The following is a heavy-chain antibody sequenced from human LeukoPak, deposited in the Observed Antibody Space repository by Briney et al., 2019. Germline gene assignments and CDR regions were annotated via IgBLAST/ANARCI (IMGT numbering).Heavy chain of an antibody. J-gene: IGHJ4*02. D-gene: IGHD1-26*01. CDR2: IYYSGST. Sequence: GSLRLSCAASGFTFSSYAMSWVRQPPGKGLEWIGTIYYSGSTYYNPSLKSRVTISVDTSKNQFSLKLSSVTAADTAVYYCASGSYHNYFDYWGQGTLVTVSS. CDR1: GFTFSSYA. CDR3: ASGSYHNYFDY. V-gene: IGHV4-39*01.